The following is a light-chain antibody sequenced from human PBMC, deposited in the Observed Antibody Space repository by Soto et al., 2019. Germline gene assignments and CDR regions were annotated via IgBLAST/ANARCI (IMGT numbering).Light chain of an antibody. CDR2: GAS. CDR1: QSVGRY. Sequence: VLTQSPATLSLSPGDGATLSCRASQSVGRYLAWYQHKPGQAPRLLIYGASNRATDIPARFSGSGSGTDFTLTISSLEPEDVAVYYCQQYYSTPFAFGGGTKVEIK. V-gene: IGKV3-11*01. J-gene: IGKJ4*01. CDR3: QQYYSTPFA.